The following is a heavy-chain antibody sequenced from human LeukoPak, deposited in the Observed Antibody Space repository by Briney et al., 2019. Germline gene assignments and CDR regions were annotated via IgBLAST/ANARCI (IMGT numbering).Heavy chain of an antibody. CDR2: IKSKTDGGTT. D-gene: IGHD3-10*01. CDR3: TTAIRGLAAFDI. CDR1: GFTFSNAW. Sequence: PGGSLRLSCAASGFTFSNAWMSWVRQAPGKGLEWVGRIKSKTDGGTTDYAAPVKGRFTISRDESKNTLYLQMNSLKTEDTAVYYCTTAIRGLAAFDIWGQGTMVTVSS. J-gene: IGHJ3*02. V-gene: IGHV3-15*01.